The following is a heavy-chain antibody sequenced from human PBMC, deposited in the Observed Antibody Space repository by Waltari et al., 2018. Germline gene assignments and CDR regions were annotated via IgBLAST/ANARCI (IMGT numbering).Heavy chain of an antibody. V-gene: IGHV1-8*03. J-gene: IGHJ4*02. Sequence: QVQLVQSGAEVKKPGASVKVSCKASGYTFTSYDINWVRQATGQGLEWMGWVNPTSGNTGYAQKFQGRVTITRNTSISTAYMELSSLRSEDTAVYYCAGGPYPVAGRGFCDYWGQGTLVTVSS. CDR3: AGGPYPVAGRGFCDY. D-gene: IGHD6-19*01. CDR1: GYTFTSYD. CDR2: VNPTSGNT.